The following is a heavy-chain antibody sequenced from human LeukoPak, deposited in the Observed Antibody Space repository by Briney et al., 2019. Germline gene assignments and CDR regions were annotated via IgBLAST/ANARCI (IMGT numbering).Heavy chain of an antibody. V-gene: IGHV3-23*01. D-gene: IGHD2-2*01. CDR1: GFTFSSYG. Sequence: GGSLRLSCAASGFTFSSYGMSWVRQAPGKGLEWVSAISGSGGSTYYADSVKGRFTISRDNSKNTLYLQMNSLRAEDTAVYYCAKAWAPYQLHYLYYYYYYMDVWGKGTTVTISS. J-gene: IGHJ6*03. CDR2: ISGSGGST. CDR3: AKAWAPYQLHYLYYYYYYMDV.